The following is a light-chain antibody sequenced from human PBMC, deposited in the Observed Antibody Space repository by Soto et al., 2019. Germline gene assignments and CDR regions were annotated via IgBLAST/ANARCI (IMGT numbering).Light chain of an antibody. CDR2: DAS. Sequence: EIVLTQSPATLSLSPGARATLSCRASQSVSSYLAWYQQKPGQAPRLLIYDASNRATGIPARFSGSGSGTDFTLTISSLEPEDFAVYYCQQRGNWMYTFGQGTKLEIK. J-gene: IGKJ2*01. CDR1: QSVSSY. CDR3: QQRGNWMYT. V-gene: IGKV3-11*01.